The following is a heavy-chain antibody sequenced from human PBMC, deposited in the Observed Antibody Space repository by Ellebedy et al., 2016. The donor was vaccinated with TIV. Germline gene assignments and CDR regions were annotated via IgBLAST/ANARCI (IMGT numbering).Heavy chain of an antibody. CDR1: GFTFSNYW. CDR3: ARDQWLGRAYYFDS. J-gene: IGHJ4*02. Sequence: GESLKISCAASGFTFSNYWMSRVRQAPGKGLEWVANIKQDGSEKYYVDSVKGRFSISRDNGRNSLFLQMNSLSPEDTAVYYCARDQWLGRAYYFDSWGQGTLVTVSS. CDR2: IKQDGSEK. D-gene: IGHD6-19*01. V-gene: IGHV3-7*01.